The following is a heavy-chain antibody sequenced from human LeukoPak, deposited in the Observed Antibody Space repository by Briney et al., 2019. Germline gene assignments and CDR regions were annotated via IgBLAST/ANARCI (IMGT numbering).Heavy chain of an antibody. CDR2: IYYSGST. CDR1: GGSTSSYY. V-gene: IGHV4-59*01. J-gene: IGHJ4*02. D-gene: IGHD6-19*01. Sequence: SEALSLTCTVSGGSTSSYYWSWIRQPPGKGLEWIGYIYYSGSTNYNPSLKSRVTISVDTSKNQFSLKLSSVTAADTAVYYCARAVDQWLAEFDYWGQGTLVTVSS. CDR3: ARAVDQWLAEFDY.